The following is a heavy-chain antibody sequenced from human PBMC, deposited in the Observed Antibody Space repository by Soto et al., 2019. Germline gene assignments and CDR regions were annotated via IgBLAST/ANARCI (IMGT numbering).Heavy chain of an antibody. CDR2: ISNDGNHE. V-gene: IGHV3-30*18. J-gene: IGHJ4*02. Sequence: QVQLVESGGGVVQPGRSLRLSCAASGFTFSAFGMHWVRQAPGKGLEGVAVISNDGNHEYYADSVKGRFSISRDNSKNTFYLTMNSLSSEDTAVYFCAKTITTFGGSSTGRGALLDYWGQGILVTVSS. CDR1: GFTFSAFG. CDR3: AKTITTFGGSSTGRGALLDY. D-gene: IGHD3-3*01.